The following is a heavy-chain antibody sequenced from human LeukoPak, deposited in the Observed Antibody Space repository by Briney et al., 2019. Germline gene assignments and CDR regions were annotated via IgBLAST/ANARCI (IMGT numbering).Heavy chain of an antibody. D-gene: IGHD2-2*01. Sequence: GGSLRLSCSASGFTLSSAWMRWVRQAPGKGLEWVGRIRAGGATSDYAASVKDRFIISRDDSKNALYLQMTSLKIEDTAVYWCVADTPVPLAQIDNWGQGIPVPVSS. CDR1: GFTLSSAW. V-gene: IGHV3-15*05. J-gene: IGHJ4*02. CDR2: IRAGGATS. CDR3: VADTPVPLAQIDN.